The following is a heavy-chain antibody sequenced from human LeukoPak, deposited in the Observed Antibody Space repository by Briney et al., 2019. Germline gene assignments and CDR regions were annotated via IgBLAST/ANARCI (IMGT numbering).Heavy chain of an antibody. CDR1: GYTLLKLS. D-gene: IGHD5-24*01. CDR3: ATGRTTILSSYYFFMDV. J-gene: IGHJ6*03. V-gene: IGHV1-24*01. CDR2: SDPEDGEK. Sequence: ASVKVSCKVFGYTLLKLSMHWVRQVPGKGLEWMGGSDPEDGEKVFARKFQGRVTMTEDTSTDTAYMELSSLTSADTAVYYCATGRTTILSSYYFFMDVWGEGTTVTVSS.